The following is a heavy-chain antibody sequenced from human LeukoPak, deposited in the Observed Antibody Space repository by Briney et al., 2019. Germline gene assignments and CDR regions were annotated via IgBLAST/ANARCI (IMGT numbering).Heavy chain of an antibody. J-gene: IGHJ5*02. CDR2: ISWNSGSI. D-gene: IGHD6-19*01. CDR3: ARDPSSGWYLKGWFDP. CDR1: GFTFDDYA. V-gene: IGHV3-9*01. Sequence: GGSLRLSCAASGFTFDDYAMHWVRQAPGKGLEWVSGISWNSGSIGYADSVKGRFTISRDSAKNSLYLQMNSLRAEDTAVYYCARDPSSGWYLKGWFDPWGQGTLVTVSS.